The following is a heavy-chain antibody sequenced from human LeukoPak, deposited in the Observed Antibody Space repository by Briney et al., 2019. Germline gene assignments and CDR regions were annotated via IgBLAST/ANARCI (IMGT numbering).Heavy chain of an antibody. CDR2: INAGNGNT. J-gene: IGHJ5*02. CDR3: ARDQVVPAAINP. D-gene: IGHD2-2*02. Sequence: ASVKVSCKASVYTFTNYAIHWVRQAPGQRLEWMGWINAGNGNTKYSQKFQGRVTITRDTSASTAYMYLSSLRSEDTAVYYCARDQVVPAAINPWGQGTLVTVSS. V-gene: IGHV1-3*01. CDR1: VYTFTNYA.